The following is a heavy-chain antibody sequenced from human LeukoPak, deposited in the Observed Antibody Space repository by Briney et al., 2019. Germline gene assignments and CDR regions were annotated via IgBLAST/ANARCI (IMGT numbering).Heavy chain of an antibody. V-gene: IGHV4-4*02. J-gene: IGHJ4*02. CDR1: GGSISSSNW. Sequence: PSETLFLTCAVSGGSISSSNWWSWVRQPPGKGLEWIGEIYHSGSTNYNPSLKSRVTISVDKSKNQFSLNLISVTAADTAVYYCARKDYGDHRGFDYWGQGTLVTVSS. D-gene: IGHD4-17*01. CDR3: ARKDYGDHRGFDY. CDR2: IYHSGST.